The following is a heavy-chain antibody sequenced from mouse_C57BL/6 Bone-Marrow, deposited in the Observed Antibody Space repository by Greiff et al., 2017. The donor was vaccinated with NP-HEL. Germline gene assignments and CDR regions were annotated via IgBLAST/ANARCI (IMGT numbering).Heavy chain of an antibody. J-gene: IGHJ4*01. Sequence: QVQLKESGAELARPGASVKLSCKASGYTFTSYGISWVKQRTGQGLEWIGEIYPRSGNTYYNEKFKGKATLTADKSSSTAYMELRSLTSEASSVYFCARYDGYYYAMDYWGQGTSVTVSS. CDR3: ARYDGYYYAMDY. CDR1: GYTFTSYG. CDR2: IYPRSGNT. D-gene: IGHD2-3*01. V-gene: IGHV1-81*01.